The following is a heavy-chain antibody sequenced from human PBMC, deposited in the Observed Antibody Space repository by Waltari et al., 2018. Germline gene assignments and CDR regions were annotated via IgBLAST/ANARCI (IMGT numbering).Heavy chain of an antibody. Sequence: EVQLVQSGAEVKKPGESLKISCKGSGYSFTSYWIGWVRQMPGKGLGWLAINYPVDSGTSYSPSFHGQVTISADKSISTAYLQWSSLKASDTAMYYCVGGSSSWPVDFDYWGQGTLVTVSS. J-gene: IGHJ4*02. V-gene: IGHV5-51*01. CDR3: VGGSSSWPVDFDY. CDR1: GYSFTSYW. CDR2: NYPVDSGT. D-gene: IGHD6-13*01.